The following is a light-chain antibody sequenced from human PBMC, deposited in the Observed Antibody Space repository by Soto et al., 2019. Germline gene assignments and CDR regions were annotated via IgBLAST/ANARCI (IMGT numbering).Light chain of an antibody. CDR3: QHYNSFPYT. CDR1: ESISLW. Sequence: DIQMTQSPSTLSASVGDRVTITCRASESISLWLAWFQQKPGKAPKLLIYKASTLASGVPSRFSGSGSGTDFTLTIRSLQPDDCAIYYCQHYNSFPYTFGHGTKVDI. CDR2: KAS. J-gene: IGKJ2*01. V-gene: IGKV1-5*03.